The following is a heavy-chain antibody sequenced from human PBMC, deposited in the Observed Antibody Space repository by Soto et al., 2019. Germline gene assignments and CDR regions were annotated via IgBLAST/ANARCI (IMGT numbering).Heavy chain of an antibody. J-gene: IGHJ4*02. D-gene: IGHD2-2*01. Sequence: SETLSLTCTVSGGSVSSGGYYWSWIRQHPGKGLEWIGYIYYSGSTYYNPSLKSRVTISVDTSKNQFSLKLSSVTAADTAVYYCASIVVPAAPFDYWGQGTLVTVS. CDR1: GGSVSSGGYY. CDR2: IYYSGST. CDR3: ASIVVPAAPFDY. V-gene: IGHV4-31*03.